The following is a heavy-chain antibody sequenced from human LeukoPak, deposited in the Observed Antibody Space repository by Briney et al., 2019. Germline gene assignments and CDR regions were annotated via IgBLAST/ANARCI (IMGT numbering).Heavy chain of an antibody. D-gene: IGHD3-10*01. V-gene: IGHV3-23*01. J-gene: IGHJ4*02. CDR3: AKGSF. CDR2: ISDDSAGR. CDR1: GFTFSTYA. Sequence: PGGSLRLSCAASGFTFSTYAMSWMRQAPGKGLEWVSAISDDSAGRYYADSVKGRFTISRDNSKNTMYLQMNNLRAEDTAAYYCAKGSFWGQGTLVTVSS.